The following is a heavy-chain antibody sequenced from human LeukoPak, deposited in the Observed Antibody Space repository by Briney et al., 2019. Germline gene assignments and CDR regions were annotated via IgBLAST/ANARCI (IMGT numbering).Heavy chain of an antibody. V-gene: IGHV4-4*07. CDR2: IHTSGST. CDR3: ARGHYYAFDI. CDR1: GGSISNYY. D-gene: IGHD3-10*01. Sequence: PXETXSXXCXVSGGSISNYYWSWIRQPAGKGLEWIGRIHTSGSTNYNPSLKSRVTTPIDTSKNQFSLKMSSVTAADTAVYYCARGHYYAFDIWGQGTVVTVSS. J-gene: IGHJ3*02.